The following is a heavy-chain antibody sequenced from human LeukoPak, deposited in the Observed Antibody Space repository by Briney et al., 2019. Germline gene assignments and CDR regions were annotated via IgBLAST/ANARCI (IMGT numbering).Heavy chain of an antibody. D-gene: IGHD5-24*01. CDR2: INSDGSST. Sequence: PGGSLRLSCAASGFTFSSYWMHWVRQAPGKVLVWVSRINSDGSSTSYADSVKGRFTISRDNAKNTLYLQMNSLRAEGTAVYYCARVGAMATIDYWGQGTLVTVSS. CDR3: ARVGAMATIDY. V-gene: IGHV3-74*01. J-gene: IGHJ4*02. CDR1: GFTFSSYW.